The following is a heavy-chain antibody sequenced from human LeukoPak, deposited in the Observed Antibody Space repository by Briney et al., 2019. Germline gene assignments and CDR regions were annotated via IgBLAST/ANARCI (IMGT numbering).Heavy chain of an antibody. D-gene: IGHD3-9*01. CDR2: ISGSGAST. CDR3: ARDTRRTSGFY. J-gene: IGHJ4*02. Sequence: GGSLRLSCLTSGFTLSTNAMSWVRQAPGKGLEWISGISGSGASTYYADSVKGRFTISRDNAKNSLYLQMDSLRAEDTAVYYCARDTRRTSGFYWGQGTPVTVSS. CDR1: GFTLSTNA. V-gene: IGHV3-23*01.